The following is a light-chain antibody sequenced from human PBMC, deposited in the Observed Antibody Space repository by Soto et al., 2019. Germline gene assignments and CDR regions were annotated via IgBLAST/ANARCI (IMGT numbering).Light chain of an antibody. CDR2: EVS. V-gene: IGLV2-14*01. CDR3: SSYTSSSNYV. J-gene: IGLJ1*01. CDR1: SSDVGGYNY. Sequence: QSALTQPASVSGSPGQSITISCTGTSSDVGGYNYVSWYQQHPGKAPKLMIYEVSNRPSGVSNRFSGSKSGNTASLTISVHQAEDVADYYCSSYTSSSNYVFGTGTKLTV.